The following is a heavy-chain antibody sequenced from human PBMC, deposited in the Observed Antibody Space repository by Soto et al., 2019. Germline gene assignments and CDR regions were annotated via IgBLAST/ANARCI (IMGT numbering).Heavy chain of an antibody. J-gene: IGHJ4*02. Sequence: GGSLRLSCAASGFTFSIYSMSWVRHAPGKGLEWVSGFRGSGDDGTTYYADSVKGRFTISRDNSKNMLFLQMNSLRAEDTAIYYCAKKVNSGSGSQYFDYWGQGTLVTVSS. CDR2: FRGSGDDGTT. V-gene: IGHV3-23*01. CDR1: GFTFSIYS. CDR3: AKKVNSGSGSQYFDY. D-gene: IGHD3-10*01.